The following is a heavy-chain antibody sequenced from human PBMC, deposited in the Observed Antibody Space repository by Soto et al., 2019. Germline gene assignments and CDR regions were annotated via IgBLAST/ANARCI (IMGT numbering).Heavy chain of an antibody. CDR1: GFTFSTYG. Sequence: EVQVLESGGGLVQPGGSLRLSCAASGFTFSTYGMSWVRQAPGKGLEWVSDLSGSGRSTYYTDSVKGRFTISRDNSKNTLYLQMNSLRAEDTAVYYCANRPLPEGLQGTLGAFDFWGQGTMVTVSS. CDR2: LSGSGRST. CDR3: ANRPLPEGLQGTLGAFDF. J-gene: IGHJ3*01. V-gene: IGHV3-23*01.